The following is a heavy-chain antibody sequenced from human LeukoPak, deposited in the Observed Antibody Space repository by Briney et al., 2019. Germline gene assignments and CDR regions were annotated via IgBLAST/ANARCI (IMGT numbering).Heavy chain of an antibody. Sequence: GGSLRLSCAASGFTFSSYAMSWVRQAPGKGLEWVSAISGGGGSTYYADSVKGRFTISRDNSKNTLYLQMNSLKAEDTAVYYCARQARGYGSGSFFGYWGQGTLVTASS. CDR1: GFTFSSYA. V-gene: IGHV3-23*01. D-gene: IGHD3-10*01. J-gene: IGHJ4*02. CDR2: ISGGGGST. CDR3: ARQARGYGSGSFFGY.